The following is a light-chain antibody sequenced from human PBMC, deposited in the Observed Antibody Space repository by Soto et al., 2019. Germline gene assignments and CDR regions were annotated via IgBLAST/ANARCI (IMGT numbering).Light chain of an antibody. J-gene: IGKJ5*01. CDR2: AAS. CDR1: QGVSNF. Sequence: DIQMTQSPSSLSASVGDRVTITCRASQGVSNFLAWYQQKPGKVPKLLISAASTLHSGVPSRFSGSGSGTDLTLTIPNLQPEDVATYYCQKYSSVITFGQGTRLEIK. CDR3: QKYSSVIT. V-gene: IGKV1-27*01.